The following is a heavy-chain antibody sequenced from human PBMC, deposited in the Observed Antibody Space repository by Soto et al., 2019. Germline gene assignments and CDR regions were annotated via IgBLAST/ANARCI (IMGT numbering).Heavy chain of an antibody. Sequence: ASVKVSCKASGYTFTSYDINWVRQATGQGLEWMGWMNPSSGNTGYAQKFQGRVTMTRNTSISTAYMELSSLRSEDTAVYYCARDLSRRAARLFGYWGQGTLVTVSS. J-gene: IGHJ4*02. CDR3: ARDLSRRAARLFGY. V-gene: IGHV1-8*01. D-gene: IGHD6-6*01. CDR2: MNPSSGNT. CDR1: GYTFTSYD.